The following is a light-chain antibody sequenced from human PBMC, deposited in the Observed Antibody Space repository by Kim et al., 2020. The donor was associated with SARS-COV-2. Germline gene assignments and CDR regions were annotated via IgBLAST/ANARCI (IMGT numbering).Light chain of an antibody. J-gene: IGKJ4*01. CDR1: QSVRIN. Sequence: GSPGERATLSCRASQSVRINLAWYQHKIGQAPKVLIYAASTRATGIPARFSGSGSGTEFTLTISSLQSEDFAVYYCQQYNDWPLTFGGGTKVDIK. CDR2: AAS. V-gene: IGKV3D-15*01. CDR3: QQYNDWPLT.